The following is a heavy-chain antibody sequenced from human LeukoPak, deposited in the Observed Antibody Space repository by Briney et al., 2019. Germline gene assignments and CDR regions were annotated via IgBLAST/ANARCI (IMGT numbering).Heavy chain of an antibody. J-gene: IGHJ4*02. Sequence: PGGSLRLSCAASGFTFSNYKMNWVRQAPGKGLEWVSSISSTSTYINYADSVKGRFTISRDNAKKSLYLQMNSLRAEDTAIYYCATQQWLVSGFDYWGQGTLVTVSS. D-gene: IGHD6-19*01. V-gene: IGHV3-21*04. CDR1: GFTFSNYK. CDR3: ATQQWLVSGFDY. CDR2: ISSTSTYI.